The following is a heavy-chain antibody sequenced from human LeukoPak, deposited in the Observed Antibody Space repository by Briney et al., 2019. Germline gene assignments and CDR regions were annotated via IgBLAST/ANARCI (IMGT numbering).Heavy chain of an antibody. V-gene: IGHV6-1*01. Sequence: SQTLSLTCAVSGDSVSSNSVAWNWIRQSPSRGLEWLGRAYYRSKWYTDYALSVKSRISINPDTSKNQFPLQLNSVAPEDTAVYYCAREMRVVITAYYFDYWGQGTLVTVSS. J-gene: IGHJ4*02. D-gene: IGHD2-21*01. CDR3: AREMRVVITAYYFDY. CDR1: GDSVSSNSVA. CDR2: AYYRSKWYT.